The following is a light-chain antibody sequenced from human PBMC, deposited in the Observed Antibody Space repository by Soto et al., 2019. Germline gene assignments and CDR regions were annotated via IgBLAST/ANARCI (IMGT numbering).Light chain of an antibody. CDR3: CSYAGSSTFN. V-gene: IGLV2-23*02. J-gene: IGLJ2*01. CDR2: EVS. CDR1: SSDVGSYNL. Sequence: QSALTQPASVSGSPGQSITISCTGTSSDVGSYNLVSWYQQHPGKAPKLMIYEVSKRPSGVSNRFSGSKSGNTASLTISGLQAEDEADYYCCSYAGSSTFNFGGATKLTV.